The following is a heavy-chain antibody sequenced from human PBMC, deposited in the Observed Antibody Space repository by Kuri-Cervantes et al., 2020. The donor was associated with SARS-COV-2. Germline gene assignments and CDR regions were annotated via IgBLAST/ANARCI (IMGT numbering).Heavy chain of an antibody. CDR1: GFTVSSNY. CDR2: IYSGGST. CDR3: ARMYYYDSKALDY. V-gene: IGHV3-66*01. D-gene: IGHD3-22*01. Sequence: GESLKISCAASGFTVSSNYMSWVRQAPGKGLAWVSVIYSGGSTYYADSVKGRFTISRDNSKNTLYLQMNSLRAEDTAVYYCARMYYYDSKALDYWGQGTLVTVSS. J-gene: IGHJ4*02.